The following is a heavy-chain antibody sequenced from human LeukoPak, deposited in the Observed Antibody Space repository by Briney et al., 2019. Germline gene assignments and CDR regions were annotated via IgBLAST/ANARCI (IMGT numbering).Heavy chain of an antibody. D-gene: IGHD3-22*01. V-gene: IGHV4-59*10. CDR1: GGSFSGYY. CDR3: ARGVYENSGPPRFDY. J-gene: IGHJ4*02. Sequence: PSETLSLTCAVYGGSFSGYYWSWIRQPAGKGLEWIGRIYISGNTNYNPSLKSRVTMSVDTSKNQLSLKLKSVTAADTAVYYCARGVYENSGPPRFDYWGQGILVTVSS. CDR2: IYISGNT.